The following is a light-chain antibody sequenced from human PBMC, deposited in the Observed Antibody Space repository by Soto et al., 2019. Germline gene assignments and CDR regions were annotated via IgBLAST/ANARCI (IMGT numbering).Light chain of an antibody. J-gene: IGKJ1*01. CDR1: QSISSW. Sequence: DIQMTQSPSTLSASVGDRVTITCRASQSISSWLAWYQQKPGKAPKLLIFDASSLSRGVSSRFSGSGSGTDSTLTISGLQPDDFATYFCQQYNSDWTFGQGTKVDI. CDR3: QQYNSDWT. CDR2: DAS. V-gene: IGKV1-5*01.